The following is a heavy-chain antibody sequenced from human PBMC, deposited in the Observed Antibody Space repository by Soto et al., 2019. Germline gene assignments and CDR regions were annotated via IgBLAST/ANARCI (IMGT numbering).Heavy chain of an antibody. Sequence: EVQLVESGGRVVPPGGSLRLSCAASGFTFDDYGMSWVRQVPGKGLEWVCGINWNGGGTGFADSVKGRFTISRDNAKNSLYLQMNSLRAEDTALFHCASTIVARAANDAFAFRGQGTMVTVSS. V-gene: IGHV3-20*01. CDR2: INWNGGGT. D-gene: IGHD6-6*01. CDR1: GFTFDDYG. CDR3: ASTIVARAANDAFAF. J-gene: IGHJ3*01.